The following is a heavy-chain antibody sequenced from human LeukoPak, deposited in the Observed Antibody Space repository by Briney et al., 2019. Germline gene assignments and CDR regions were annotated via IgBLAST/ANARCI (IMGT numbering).Heavy chain of an antibody. V-gene: IGHV3-33*01. CDR2: IWYDGSNE. CDR1: GFTFSNSG. J-gene: IGHJ3*01. Sequence: QSGRSLRLSCAASGFTFSNSGMHWVRQAPGKGLEWVAVIWYDGSNEYYADAVKGRFIISRDNSKNTVHLQMNSLSVEDTSVYYCAREISMFVNAFDLWGQGTLGAVSS. CDR3: AREISMFVNAFDL. D-gene: IGHD3-10*02.